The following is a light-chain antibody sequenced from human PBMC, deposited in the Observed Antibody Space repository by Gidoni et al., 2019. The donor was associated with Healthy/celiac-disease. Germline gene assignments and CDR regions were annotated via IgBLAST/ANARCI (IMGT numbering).Light chain of an antibody. J-gene: IGKJ5*01. CDR2: AAS. V-gene: IGKV1-39*01. CDR1: KRISSY. CDR3: QQSYSTLPRT. Sequence: DIQMTQSPSSLSASVGDRVTITCRASKRISSYFNWYQQKPGKAPKLLIYAASSLQSGVPSRFSGSGCATEDTLIISSLQQEDVVTYYCQQSYSTLPRTFGQGTRLEIK.